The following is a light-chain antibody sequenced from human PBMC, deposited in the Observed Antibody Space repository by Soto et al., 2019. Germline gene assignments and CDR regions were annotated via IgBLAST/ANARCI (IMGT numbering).Light chain of an antibody. CDR1: QSISNS. CDR3: QQSHSSSWT. CDR2: GTS. Sequence: DIQLPQSPSSLSASVGDRVTITCRASQSISNSLNWYQQKPGKAPNLLIYGTSDLQSGVPSRFSGSGSGTEFTLTISSLQRDDFATYYCQQSHSSSWTFGQGTKVEIK. V-gene: IGKV1-39*01. J-gene: IGKJ1*01.